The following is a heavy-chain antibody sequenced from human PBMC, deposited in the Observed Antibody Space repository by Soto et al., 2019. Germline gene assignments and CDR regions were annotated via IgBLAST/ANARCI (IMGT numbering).Heavy chain of an antibody. Sequence: SETLSLTCTVSGGSISSYYWSWIRQPPGEGLEWIGYIFYSGSTNYNPSLKSRVTISLDTSKNQFPLKLSSVTAADTAVYYCAREGVSSSWYYYYAMDVWGQGTTVTAP. CDR1: GGSISSYY. CDR2: IFYSGST. J-gene: IGHJ6*02. V-gene: IGHV4-59*01. D-gene: IGHD6-13*01. CDR3: AREGVSSSWYYYYAMDV.